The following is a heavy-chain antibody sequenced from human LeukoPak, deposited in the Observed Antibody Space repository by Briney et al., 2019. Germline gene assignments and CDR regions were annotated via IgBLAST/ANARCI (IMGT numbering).Heavy chain of an antibody. J-gene: IGHJ5*02. CDR2: ISAYNGNT. CDR3: ARDRDCGGDCSPGWFDP. Sequence: AASVTVSCKASGYTFTSYGISWVRQAPGQGLEWMGWISAYNGNTNYAQKLQGRVTMTTDTSTSTAYMELRSLRSDDTAVYYCARDRDCGGDCSPGWFDPWGQGTLVTVSS. CDR1: GYTFTSYG. V-gene: IGHV1-18*01. D-gene: IGHD2-21*02.